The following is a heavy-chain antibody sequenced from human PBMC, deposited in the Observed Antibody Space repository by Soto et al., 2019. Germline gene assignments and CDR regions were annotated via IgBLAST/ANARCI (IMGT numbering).Heavy chain of an antibody. CDR3: ARDGGNYDFDL. CDR2: IIPTTGGT. J-gene: IGHJ4*02. D-gene: IGHD3-16*01. Sequence: QVQLVQSGAQVRRPGASVKVSCEASGYTFATSYIHWVRQAHGQGLEWVARIIPTTGGTKYVDKFRRRVTVNRDTATSTVCMELSRLISEDTDLYYCARDGGNYDFDLWGQGTLVTVSS. V-gene: IGHV1-46*01. CDR1: GYTFATSY.